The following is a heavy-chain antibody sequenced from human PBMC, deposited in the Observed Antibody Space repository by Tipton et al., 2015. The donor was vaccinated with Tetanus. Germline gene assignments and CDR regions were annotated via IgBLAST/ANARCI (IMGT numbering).Heavy chain of an antibody. V-gene: IGHV4-30-2*01. CDR1: GGSFTSDNSY. CDR2: INYSGSS. Sequence: TLSLTCTVSGGSFTSDNSYWSWIRKPPGKGLEWIGYINYSGSSYYSPSLKSRVSISVDGSNNQFSLDLNSVTAADTAVYYCVRGRGLGAYSFGFEYWGQGALVTVSS. D-gene: IGHD5-12*01. CDR3: VRGRGLGAYSFGFEY. J-gene: IGHJ4*02.